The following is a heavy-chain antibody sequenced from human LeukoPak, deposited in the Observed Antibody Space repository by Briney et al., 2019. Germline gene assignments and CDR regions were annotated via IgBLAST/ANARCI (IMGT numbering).Heavy chain of an antibody. D-gene: IGHD5-18*01. Sequence: SVKVSCKASGGTFSRSGFSWVRQAPGQGLEWMGGIIPLFGTANYAQKFQHRVTITADKSTNTAYMELCSLRSADTAVYYCARGVFSTYSYGFDNFQDWGQGTLVTVSS. CDR1: GGTFSRSG. CDR2: IIPLFGTA. CDR3: ARGVFSTYSYGFDNFQD. V-gene: IGHV1-69*06. J-gene: IGHJ4*02.